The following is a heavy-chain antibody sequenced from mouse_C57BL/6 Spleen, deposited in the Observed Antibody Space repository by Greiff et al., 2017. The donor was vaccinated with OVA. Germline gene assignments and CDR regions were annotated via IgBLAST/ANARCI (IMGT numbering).Heavy chain of an antibody. Sequence: QVQLQQSGPELVKPGASVKISCKASGYAFSSSWMNWVKQRPGKGLEWIGRIYPGDGDTNYNGKFKGKATLTADKSSSTAYMQLSSLTSEDSAVYFCARNWDYFDYWGQGTTLTVST. J-gene: IGHJ2*01. CDR3: ARNWDYFDY. D-gene: IGHD4-1*01. CDR1: GYAFSSSW. V-gene: IGHV1-82*01. CDR2: IYPGDGDT.